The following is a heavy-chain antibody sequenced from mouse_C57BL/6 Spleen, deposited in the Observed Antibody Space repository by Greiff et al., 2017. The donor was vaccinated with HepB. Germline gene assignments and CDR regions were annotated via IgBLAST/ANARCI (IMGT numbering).Heavy chain of an antibody. CDR1: GYSFTGYY. CDR2: INPSTGGT. J-gene: IGHJ3*01. CDR3: ARGFAY. V-gene: IGHV1-42*01. Sequence: EVQLKQSGPELVKPGASVKISCKASGYSFTGYYMNWVKQSPEKSLEWIGEINPSTGGTTYNQKFKAKATLTVDKSSSTAYMQLKSLTSEDSAVYYCARGFAYWGQGTLVTVSA.